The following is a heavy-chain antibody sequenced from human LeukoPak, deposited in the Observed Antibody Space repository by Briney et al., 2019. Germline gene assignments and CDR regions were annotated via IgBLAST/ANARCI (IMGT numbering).Heavy chain of an antibody. V-gene: IGHV4-59*01. CDR2: IYHTGST. CDR3: ARFLDCSSTSCFYYFDY. CDR1: GGSISSYY. D-gene: IGHD2-2*01. J-gene: IGHJ4*02. Sequence: SETLSLTCTVSGGSISSYYWSWLRQPPGKGLEWIGYIYHTGSTNYNPSLKSRVTISVDTSKNQFSLKLSSVTAADTAVYYCARFLDCSSTSCFYYFDYWGQGTLVTVSS.